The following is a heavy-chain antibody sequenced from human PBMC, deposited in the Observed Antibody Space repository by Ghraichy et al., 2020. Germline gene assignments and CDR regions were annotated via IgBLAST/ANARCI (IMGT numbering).Heavy chain of an antibody. D-gene: IGHD3-10*01. CDR3: ARHENYYASGNWFDP. J-gene: IGHJ5*02. CDR2: IYPGDSDT. Sequence: GGSLNISCKGSGYSFTSYWIAWVRQMPGKGLEWMGIIYPGDSDTRYSPSFQGQVTISADKSISTAYLQWSSLKASDTAVYYCARHENYYASGNWFDPWGQGTQVTVSS. V-gene: IGHV5-51*01. CDR1: GYSFTSYW.